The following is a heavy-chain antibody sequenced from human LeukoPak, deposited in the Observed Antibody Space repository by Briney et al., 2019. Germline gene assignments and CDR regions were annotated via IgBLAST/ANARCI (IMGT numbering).Heavy chain of an antibody. Sequence: SETLSLTCAVYGGSFSGYYWSWIRQPPGKGLEWIGEINHSVSTNYNPSLNSRVTISVDTSKNQFSLKLSSVTAADTAVYYCARGLEDCSGGSCYFSPFDYWGQGTLVTVSS. CDR3: ARGLEDCSGGSCYFSPFDY. CDR1: GGSFSGYY. CDR2: INHSVST. D-gene: IGHD2-15*01. J-gene: IGHJ4*02. V-gene: IGHV4-34*01.